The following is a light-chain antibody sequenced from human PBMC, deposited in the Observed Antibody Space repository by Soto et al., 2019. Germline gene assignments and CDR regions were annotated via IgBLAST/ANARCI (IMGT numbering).Light chain of an antibody. Sequence: DIQMTQSPSTLSAPVGDRVAITCRARQNIGSRLAWYQKKPDEAPKLLIYDASSLESGVPLRFGGSGSGTDFTLIISSLQPDDFATYYCQQCHPPFTFGGGTKVEIK. CDR3: QQCHPPFT. J-gene: IGKJ4*01. V-gene: IGKV1-5*01. CDR2: DAS. CDR1: QNIGSR.